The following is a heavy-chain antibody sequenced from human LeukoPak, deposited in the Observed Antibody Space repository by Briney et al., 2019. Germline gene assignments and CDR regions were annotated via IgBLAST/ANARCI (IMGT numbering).Heavy chain of an antibody. CDR3: AKEGRSLQTY. CDR2: IKEDGTET. V-gene: IGHV3-7*03. D-gene: IGHD5-24*01. J-gene: IGHJ4*02. CDR1: GFMFSSNW. Sequence: GGSLRLSCAASGFMFSSNWMSWVRLAPGKGLEWVANIKEDGTETYYVDSVKGRFTISRDNAKNSLYLQMNSPRVEDTAVYYCAKEGRSLQTYWGQGTLVTVSS.